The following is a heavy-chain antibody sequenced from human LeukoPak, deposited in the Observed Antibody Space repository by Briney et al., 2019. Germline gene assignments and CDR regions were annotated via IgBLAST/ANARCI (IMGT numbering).Heavy chain of an antibody. CDR1: GYTFTSNY. CDR2: IYPRDGST. CDR3: ARDQEGFDY. V-gene: IGHV1-46*01. Sequence: GASVKVSCKASGYTFTSNYIHWVRQAPGQGLEWMGVIYPRDGSTSYAQKFQGRVTVTRDTSTNTVHMELSGLRSEDTAVYYCARDQEGFDYWGQGTLVTVSS. J-gene: IGHJ4*02.